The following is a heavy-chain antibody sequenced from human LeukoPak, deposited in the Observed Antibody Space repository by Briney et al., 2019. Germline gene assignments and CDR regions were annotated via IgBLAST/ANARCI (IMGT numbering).Heavy chain of an antibody. CDR2: ISSSSSYI. D-gene: IGHD6-19*01. CDR1: GFTFSSYS. CDR3: ARDHVAGTGRFDY. J-gene: IGHJ4*02. V-gene: IGHV3-21*01. Sequence: GGSLRLSCAASGFTFSSYSMNWVRQAPGKGLEWVSSISSSSSYIYYADSVRGRFTISRDNAKNSLYLQMNSLRAEDTAVYYCARDHVAGTGRFDYWGQGTLVTVSS.